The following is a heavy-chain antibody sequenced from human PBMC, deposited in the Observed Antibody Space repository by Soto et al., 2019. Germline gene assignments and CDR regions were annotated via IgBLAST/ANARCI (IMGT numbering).Heavy chain of an antibody. Sequence: QVRLVESGGGVVQPGESLRLSCAASGFTVSNYGMQWVRQAPGKGLEWVALIWYDGTDRYNVDSVKGRFTISRDDSKNTLFLQMNSLRAEDTAVYYCARDVGPFGSSRWFDTWGPGTQVTVSS. V-gene: IGHV3-33*01. CDR1: GFTVSNYG. D-gene: IGHD3-3*01. CDR3: ARDVGPFGSSRWFDT. CDR2: IWYDGTDR. J-gene: IGHJ5*02.